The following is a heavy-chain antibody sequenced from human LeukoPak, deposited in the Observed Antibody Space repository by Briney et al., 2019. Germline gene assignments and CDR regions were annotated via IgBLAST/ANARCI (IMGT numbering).Heavy chain of an antibody. Sequence: GGSLRLSRAASGFTFSDYYMTWIRQAPGKGLEWVSYMTSSGTTIYYADSVRGRLTISRDNAKKSLYLQMNSLRAEDTAVYYCARLEQYHRGHFYYYMDVWGKGTTVTVSS. D-gene: IGHD2-2*01. CDR1: GFTFSDYY. CDR3: ARLEQYHRGHFYYYMDV. V-gene: IGHV3-11*01. CDR2: MTSSGTTI. J-gene: IGHJ6*03.